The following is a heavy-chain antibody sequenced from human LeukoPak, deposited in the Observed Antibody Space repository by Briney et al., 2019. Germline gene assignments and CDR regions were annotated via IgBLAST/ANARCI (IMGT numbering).Heavy chain of an antibody. V-gene: IGHV3-23*01. CDR1: GVTFSNYA. D-gene: IGHD3-10*01. CDR3: AKEYYYGSGTYYNVDY. Sequence: GGSLRLSCAASGVTFSNYAMSWVRQAPGKGLEWVSAISGSGGRTYYADSVKGRFTLSRDNSKNTLYLQMNSLRAEDTAVYYCAKEYYYGSGTYYNVDYWGQGTLVTVSS. J-gene: IGHJ4*02. CDR2: ISGSGGRT.